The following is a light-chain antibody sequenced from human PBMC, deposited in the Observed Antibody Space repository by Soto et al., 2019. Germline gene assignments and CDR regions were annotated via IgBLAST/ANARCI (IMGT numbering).Light chain of an antibody. CDR2: DVS. J-gene: IGLJ1*01. Sequence: ALTHPASVSGSPGQSITISCTGTSSDGGGYNYVSWYQQHPGKAPKLMIYDVSNRPSGVSNRFSGSKSGNTASLTISGLQAEDEADYYCSSYTSSSAYVFGTGTRSPS. CDR1: SSDGGGYNY. V-gene: IGLV2-14*01. CDR3: SSYTSSSAYV.